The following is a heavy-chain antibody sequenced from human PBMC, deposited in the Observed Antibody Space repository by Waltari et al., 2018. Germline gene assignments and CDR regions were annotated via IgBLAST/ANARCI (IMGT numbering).Heavy chain of an antibody. V-gene: IGHV3-7*01. Sequence: EVQLVESGGGLVQPGGFLRLSCAASGFTFSNYWMSWVRQAPGRGLEWVANIKQDGSEKDYVESVKDRFTISRDNAKNSLYVQMNTLRAEDTAIYYCVRAKGQQRTNYFDYWGQGTLVTVSS. CDR1: GFTFSNYW. D-gene: IGHD6-13*01. J-gene: IGHJ4*02. CDR3: VRAKGQQRTNYFDY. CDR2: IKQDGSEK.